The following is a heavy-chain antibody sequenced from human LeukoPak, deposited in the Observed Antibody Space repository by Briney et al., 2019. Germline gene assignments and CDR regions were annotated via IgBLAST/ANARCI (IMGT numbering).Heavy chain of an antibody. CDR1: GITVSRKY. CDR3: ARVSRRFDY. CDR2: IKQDGSEK. Sequence: GGSLRLSCAASGITVSRKYMSWVRQAPGKGLEWVANIKQDGSEKYYVDSVKGRFTISRDNAKNSLYLQMNSLRAEDTAVYYCARVSRRFDYWGQGTLVTVSS. J-gene: IGHJ4*02. V-gene: IGHV3-7*04.